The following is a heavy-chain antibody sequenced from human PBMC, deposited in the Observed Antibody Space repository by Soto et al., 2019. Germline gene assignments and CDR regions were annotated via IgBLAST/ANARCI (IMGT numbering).Heavy chain of an antibody. Sequence: SRRLSFAASGFTFSSYGVHWVRQAPGKGLEWVAVIWYDGSNKYYADSVKGRFTISRDNSKNTLYLQMNSLRAEDTAVYYCARDIGIAAAGPFDYWGQGTLVTVSS. CDR1: GFTFSSYG. D-gene: IGHD6-13*01. CDR3: ARDIGIAAAGPFDY. CDR2: IWYDGSNK. J-gene: IGHJ4*02. V-gene: IGHV3-33*01.